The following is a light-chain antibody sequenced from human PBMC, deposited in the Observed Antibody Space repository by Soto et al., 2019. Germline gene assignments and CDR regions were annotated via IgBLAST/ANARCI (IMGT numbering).Light chain of an antibody. V-gene: IGKV3-11*01. J-gene: IGKJ4*01. CDR2: NAS. CDR1: QSVGRH. Sequence: EIVLTQSPATLSLSPGDRATLSCRASQSVGRHLAWYQQKPGQAPRLLIYNASNRATGVPARFSGSGSGTDFTVSVSSLEHEDFAVYYWQQRNNCPPATFGGGTKVEIK. CDR3: QQRNNCPPAT.